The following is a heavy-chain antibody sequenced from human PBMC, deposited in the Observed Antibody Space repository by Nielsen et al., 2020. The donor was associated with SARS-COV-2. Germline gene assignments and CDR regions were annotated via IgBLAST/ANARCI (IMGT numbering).Heavy chain of an antibody. CDR3: ARREGAP. CDR1: GGSISSSPYS. CDR2: IYASGST. Sequence: GSLRLSCTVSGGSISSSPYSWAWIRQPPGKGLEWIGSIYASGSTYYNPSLRSRVTISVDTSNNQFSLSLTSVTAADTAVYYCARREGAPWGQGTLVTVSS. J-gene: IGHJ5*02. V-gene: IGHV4-39*01.